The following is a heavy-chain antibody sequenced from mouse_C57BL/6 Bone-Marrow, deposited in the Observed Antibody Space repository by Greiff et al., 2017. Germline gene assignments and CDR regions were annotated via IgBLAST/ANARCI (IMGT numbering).Heavy chain of an antibody. CDR3: ARELPFAY. CDR1: GFTFSSYG. D-gene: IGHD2-1*01. CDR2: ISSGGSYT. Sequence: EVMLVESGGDLVKPGGSLKLSCAASGFTFSSYGMSWVRQTPDKRLEWVATISSGGSYTYYPDSVKGRFTISRDTAKNTLYLQMSSLKSEDTAMYYCARELPFAYWGQGTLCTVSA. V-gene: IGHV5-6*02. J-gene: IGHJ3*01.